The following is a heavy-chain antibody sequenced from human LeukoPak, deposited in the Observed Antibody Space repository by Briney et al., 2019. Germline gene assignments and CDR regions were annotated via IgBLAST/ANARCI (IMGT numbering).Heavy chain of an antibody. V-gene: IGHV3-48*04. J-gene: IGHJ4*02. CDR3: ARGHGPTGKIFDY. CDR2: ISSSSDTI. D-gene: IGHD3-10*01. CDR1: GLIFSSYS. Sequence: QTGGSLRLSCAASGLIFSSYSMNWVRQAPGKGLGWVSYISSSSDTIYYADSVKGRFTISRDNAKNSLYLQMNSLRVEDTAVYYCARGHGPTGKIFDYWGQGTLVTVSS.